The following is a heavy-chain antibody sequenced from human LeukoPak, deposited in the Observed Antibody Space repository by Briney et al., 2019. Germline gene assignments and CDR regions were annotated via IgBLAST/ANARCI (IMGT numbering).Heavy chain of an antibody. V-gene: IGHV3-48*02. CDR3: ARDFKWSFDS. Sequence: GGSLRLSCAASGFSFSTNGMHSVRQAPGKGLEWVSHINDRGNRIYYADSVKGRFTISRDIAKNSLYLQMNSLRDEDTAVYYCARDFKWSFDSWGQGILVTVSS. CDR1: GFSFSTNG. CDR2: INDRGNRI. D-gene: IGHD1-26*01. J-gene: IGHJ4*02.